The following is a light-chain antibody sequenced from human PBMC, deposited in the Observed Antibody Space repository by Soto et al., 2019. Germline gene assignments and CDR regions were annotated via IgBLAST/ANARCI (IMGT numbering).Light chain of an antibody. CDR3: ASWDDSLRGYV. V-gene: IGLV1-47*02. CDR2: HDN. J-gene: IGLJ1*01. Sequence: QSVLTQPPSASGTPRQRITISCSGSSSNIGNDFVYWYQQLPGTAPKLLIYHDNHRPSGVPDRFSGSKSGTSAPLVIAGPRSEDEADYYCASWDDSLRGYVFGTGTKVTVL. CDR1: SSNIGNDF.